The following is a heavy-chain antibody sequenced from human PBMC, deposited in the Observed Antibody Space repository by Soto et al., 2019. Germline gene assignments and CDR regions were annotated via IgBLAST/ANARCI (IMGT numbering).Heavy chain of an antibody. CDR3: ARDLYSSSWYVRAFDI. Sequence: ASVKVSCKASEYTFTDYSLHWVRQAPGQGLEWMGIINPSVGTTTYAQRFQDRVIMTRDTSTSTVYMELSSLRSEDTAVYYCARDLYSSSWYVRAFDIWGQGTMVTVSS. J-gene: IGHJ3*02. D-gene: IGHD6-13*01. CDR1: EYTFTDYS. V-gene: IGHV1-46*03. CDR2: INPSVGTT.